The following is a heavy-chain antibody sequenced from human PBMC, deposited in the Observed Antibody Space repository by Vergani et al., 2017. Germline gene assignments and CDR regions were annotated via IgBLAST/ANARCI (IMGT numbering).Heavy chain of an antibody. Sequence: EVQLVQSGAEVKKPGASLRISCKGAGNSFTSYWISWGRQMPGKGLEWRGRIDPSDSYTNYSPSFQGHVTISADKSISTSYLQWSSLKGSDTAKYYCARYLVVPAAGGYYDYGMDVWGQGTMVTVSS. D-gene: IGHD2-2*01. V-gene: IGHV5-10-1*03. CDR3: ARYLVVPAAGGYYDYGMDV. CDR1: GNSFTSYW. CDR2: IDPSDSYT. J-gene: IGHJ6*02.